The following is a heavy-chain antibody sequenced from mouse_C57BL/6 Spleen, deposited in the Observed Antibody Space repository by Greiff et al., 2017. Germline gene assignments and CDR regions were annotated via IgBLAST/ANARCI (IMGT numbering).Heavy chain of an antibody. V-gene: IGHV5-4*01. J-gene: IGHJ1*03. D-gene: IGHD1-1*01. CDR3: ARDYYGSSHSYWYFDV. CDR1: GFTFSSYA. CDR2: ISDGGSYT. Sequence: EVQLVESGGGLVKPGGSLKLSCAASGFTFSSYALSWVRQTPEKRLEWVATISDGGSYTYYPDNVKGRFTISRDNAKNNLYLQMSHLKSEDTSMYYCARDYYGSSHSYWYFDVWGTGTTVTVSS.